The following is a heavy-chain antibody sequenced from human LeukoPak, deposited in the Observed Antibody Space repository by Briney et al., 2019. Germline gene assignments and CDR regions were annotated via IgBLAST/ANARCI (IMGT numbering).Heavy chain of an antibody. D-gene: IGHD4-11*01. Sequence: PGGSLRLSCAASGFTFGAYSMHWVRQAPGKGLEWVAIVSYNGDKKYYADSVKGRFTISRDNSKNTLDLQVSSLRAEDTAVYFCARGSHYKLSRKGFDYWGQGTLVTASS. V-gene: IGHV3-30*04. CDR2: VSYNGDKK. J-gene: IGHJ4*02. CDR3: ARGSHYKLSRKGFDY. CDR1: GFTFGAYS.